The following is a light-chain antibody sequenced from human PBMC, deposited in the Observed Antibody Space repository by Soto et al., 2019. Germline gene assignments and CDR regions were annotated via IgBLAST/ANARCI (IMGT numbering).Light chain of an antibody. Sequence: EIVMTQSPATLSVSPGERATLSCRASQSVSSNLAWYQQKPGQAPRLLIYGASTRATGIPARFSGSGSGTEFTLSISRLEPEDFAVYYCQQYGSSTSITFGQGTRRESK. J-gene: IGKJ5*01. CDR2: GAS. CDR3: QQYGSSTSIT. V-gene: IGKV3-15*01. CDR1: QSVSSN.